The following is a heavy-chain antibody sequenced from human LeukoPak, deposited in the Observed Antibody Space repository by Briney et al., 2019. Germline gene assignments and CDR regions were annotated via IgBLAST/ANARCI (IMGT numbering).Heavy chain of an antibody. CDR2: FDPEDGET. CDR3: ATPLGQQLTADAFDI. V-gene: IGHV1-24*01. D-gene: IGHD6-13*01. J-gene: IGHJ3*02. CDR1: GGTFSNYA. Sequence: GASVKVSCKASGGTFSNYAISWVRQAPGKGLEWMGGFDPEDGETIYAQKFQGRVTMTEDTSTDTAYMELSSLRSEDTAVYYCATPLGQQLTADAFDIWGQGTMVTVSS.